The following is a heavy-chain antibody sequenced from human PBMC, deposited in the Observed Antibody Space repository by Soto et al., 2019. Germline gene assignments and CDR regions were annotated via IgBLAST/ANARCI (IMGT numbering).Heavy chain of an antibody. V-gene: IGHV3-23*01. Sequence: EVRLLESGGGLVKPGGSLRLSCATSGLTFSNYAMSWVRQAPGGGLEWVSSMSGSSSTTYYADSVRGRFTISRDRTKNTLYLQKSSLRAEDTALYYCAKKQERELPRVIDFWGQGTLVTVSS. CDR1: GLTFSNYA. CDR3: AKKQERELPRVIDF. D-gene: IGHD1-7*01. J-gene: IGHJ4*02. CDR2: MSGSSSTT.